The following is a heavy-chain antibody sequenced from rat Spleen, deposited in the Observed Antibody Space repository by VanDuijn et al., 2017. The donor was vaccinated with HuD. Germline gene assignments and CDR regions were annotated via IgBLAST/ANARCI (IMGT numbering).Heavy chain of an antibody. J-gene: IGHJ3*01. V-gene: IGHV5-31*01. CDR1: GFTFYNYW. D-gene: IGHD2-2*01. Sequence: EVQLVESGGGLVQPGRSLKLSCVASGFTFYNYWMTWIRQAPGKGLEWVASITSYGTGAYYVDSVKGRFTISRDNAKRTLFLQMDSLRSDDTATYHCARAGYLRDWYFDFWGQGTLVTVSS. CDR2: ITSYGTGA. CDR3: ARAGYLRDWYFDF.